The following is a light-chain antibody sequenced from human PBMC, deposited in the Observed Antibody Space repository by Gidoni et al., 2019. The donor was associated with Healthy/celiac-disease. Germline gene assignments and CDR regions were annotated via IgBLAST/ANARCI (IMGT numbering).Light chain of an antibody. J-gene: IGLJ2*01. CDR2: EVS. V-gene: IGLV2-8*01. Sequence: QSAMTQPPSESGSPGQTVTISCTGTSSDVGGYNYASWYQQHPGKAPKLMIYEVSKRPSGVPDRFSGSKSGNTASLTVSGLQAGDEADYYCSSYAGSNNVVFGGGTKLTVL. CDR3: SSYAGSNNVV. CDR1: SSDVGGYNY.